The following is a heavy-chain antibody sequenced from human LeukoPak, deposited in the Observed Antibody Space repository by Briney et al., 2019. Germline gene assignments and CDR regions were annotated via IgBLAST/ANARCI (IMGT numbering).Heavy chain of an antibody. CDR2: IYHSGST. CDR1: GGSISSSNW. Sequence: NTSETLSLTCAVSGGSISSSNWWSWVRQPPGKGLEWIGEIYHSGSTNYNPSLKSRVTISVDKSKYQFSLRLSSVTAADTAVYYCARVVGSVTTFDYWGQGTLVTVSS. V-gene: IGHV4-4*02. D-gene: IGHD4-17*01. CDR3: ARVVGSVTTFDY. J-gene: IGHJ4*02.